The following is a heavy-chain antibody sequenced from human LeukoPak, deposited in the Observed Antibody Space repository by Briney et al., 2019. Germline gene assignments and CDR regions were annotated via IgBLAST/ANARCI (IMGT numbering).Heavy chain of an antibody. V-gene: IGHV5-51*01. CDR2: IYPGNSDT. D-gene: IGHD6-6*01. CDR3: ARQEGYGSSSPGRAFDI. CDR1: GYSFTSYW. J-gene: IGHJ3*02. Sequence: GESLKISCKGSGYSFTSYWIGWVRQMPGKGLEWMGIIYPGNSDTRYSPSFQGQVTISADESISTAYLQWSSLKASDTAMYYCARQEGYGSSSPGRAFDIWGQGTMVTVSS.